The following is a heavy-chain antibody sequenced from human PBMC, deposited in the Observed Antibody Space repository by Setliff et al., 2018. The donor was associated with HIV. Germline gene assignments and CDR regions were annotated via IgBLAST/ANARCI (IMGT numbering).Heavy chain of an antibody. V-gene: IGHV7-4-1*02. CDR2: FNTETRNP. CDR1: GYTVTTYG. Sequence: ASVKVSCKASGYTVTTYGISWVRQAPGQGLEWMGWFNTETRNPMYAQAFKGRLVFSLDTSVSTAYLQINSPKAEDTAMYYCARVGSYWSTFDYWGQGALVTVSS. CDR3: ARVGSYWSTFDY. J-gene: IGHJ4*02. D-gene: IGHD1-26*01.